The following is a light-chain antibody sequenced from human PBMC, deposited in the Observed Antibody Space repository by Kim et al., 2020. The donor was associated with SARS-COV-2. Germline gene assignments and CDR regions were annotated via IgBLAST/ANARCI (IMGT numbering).Light chain of an antibody. J-gene: IGLJ1*01. Sequence: QPVLTQPSSPSASPGASASLTCTLRSGINVGTYRIYWYQQKPGSPPQYLLRYKSDSDNQKGSGVPSSFSGSKDATANAGILLIYGLQTEDEADYYCMIWHNIAFVFGTGTKVTVL. CDR2: YKSDSDN. CDR1: SGINVGTYR. CDR3: MIWHNIAFV. V-gene: IGLV5-45*02.